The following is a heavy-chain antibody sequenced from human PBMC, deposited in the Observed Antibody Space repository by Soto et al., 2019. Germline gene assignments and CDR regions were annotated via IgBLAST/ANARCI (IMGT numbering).Heavy chain of an antibody. D-gene: IGHD3-10*01. CDR3: ARDLHPYYYGSGSYYNQ. J-gene: IGHJ4*02. Sequence: LRLSCAASGFTFSSYGMHWVRQAPGKGLEWVAVIWYDGSNKYYADSVKGRFTISRDNSKNTLYLQMNSLRAEDAAVYYCARDLHPYYYGSGSYYNQWGQGTLVTVSS. CDR2: IWYDGSNK. CDR1: GFTFSSYG. V-gene: IGHV3-33*01.